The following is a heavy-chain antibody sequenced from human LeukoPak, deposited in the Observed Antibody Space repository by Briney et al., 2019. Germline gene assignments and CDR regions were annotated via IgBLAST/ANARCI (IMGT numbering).Heavy chain of an antibody. CDR2: IIPILGIA. J-gene: IGHJ4*02. D-gene: IGHD5-18*01. V-gene: IGHV1-69*04. CDR1: GGTFSSYA. Sequence: ASVKVSCKASGGTFSSYAISWVRQAPGQGLEWMGRIIPILGIANYAQKFQGRVTITADKSTSTAYMELSSLRSEDTAVYYCARDSGNTATVNWGQGTLVTVSS. CDR3: ARDSGNTATVN.